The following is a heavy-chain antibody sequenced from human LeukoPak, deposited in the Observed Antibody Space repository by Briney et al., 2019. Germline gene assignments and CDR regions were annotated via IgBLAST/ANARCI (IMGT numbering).Heavy chain of an antibody. CDR2: INPNSGGT. Sequence: ASVKVSRKASGYTFTGYYMHWVRQAPGQGLEWMGWINPNSGGTNYSQKFQGSVTMTRDTSISTAYMELSRLRSHDTAVYNCASGEGATVFDYWGQGTLLTVSS. D-gene: IGHD3-16*01. J-gene: IGHJ4*02. CDR3: ASGEGATVFDY. CDR1: GYTFTGYY. V-gene: IGHV1-2*02.